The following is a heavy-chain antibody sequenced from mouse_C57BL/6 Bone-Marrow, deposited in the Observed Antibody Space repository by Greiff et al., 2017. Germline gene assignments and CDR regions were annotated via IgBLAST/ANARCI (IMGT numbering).Heavy chain of an antibody. Sequence: VQLQQSGAELVRPGASVKLSCTASGFNIKDYYMHWVKQRPEQGLEWIGRIDPEDGGTEYAPKFQGKATMTADTSSNTAYLQLSSLTSEDTAVYYGTRMDNDGGAFAYWGQGTLVTVSA. J-gene: IGHJ3*01. CDR2: IDPEDGGT. V-gene: IGHV14-1*01. CDR1: GFNIKDYY. CDR3: TRMDNDGGAFAY. D-gene: IGHD2-4*01.